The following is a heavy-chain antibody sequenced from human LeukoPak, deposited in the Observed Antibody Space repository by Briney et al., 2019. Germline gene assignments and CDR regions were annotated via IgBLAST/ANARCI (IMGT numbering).Heavy chain of an antibody. CDR2: IYHSGST. V-gene: IGHV4-39*07. D-gene: IGHD6-19*01. CDR3: ARVVAVAGTFGY. CDR1: GGSISSSSYY. Sequence: KPSETLSLTCTVSGGSISSSSYYWGWIRQPPGKGLEWIGSIYHSGSTYYNPSLKSRVTISVDTSKNQFSLKLSSVTAADTAVYYCARVVAVAGTFGYWGQGTLVTVSS. J-gene: IGHJ4*02.